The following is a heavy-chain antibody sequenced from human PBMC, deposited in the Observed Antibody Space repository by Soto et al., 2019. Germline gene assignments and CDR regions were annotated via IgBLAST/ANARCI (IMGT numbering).Heavy chain of an antibody. V-gene: IGHV4-31*03. CDR2: IYYSGST. CDR3: ARDLGGTSYTSGSYNGLDV. CDR1: GGSIRSRGFY. D-gene: IGHD3-10*01. Sequence: SETLSLTCTVSGGSIRSRGFYWGWIRQHPWKGLEWIGYIYYSGSTYYNPSLRSRVTMSVDTSKNQFSLKLKSVTAADTAVYYCARDLGGTSYTSGSYNGLDVWGQGTTVTVSS. J-gene: IGHJ6*02.